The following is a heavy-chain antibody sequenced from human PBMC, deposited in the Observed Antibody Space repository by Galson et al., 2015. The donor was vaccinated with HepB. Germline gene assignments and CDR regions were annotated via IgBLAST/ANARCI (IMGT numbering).Heavy chain of an antibody. J-gene: IGHJ6*02. Sequence: SLRLSCAASEFTFTSYGFHWVRQAPGKGLEWVAFISSDGSHKYYADTVRGRFTIFRDNSKDTPDLQMNSLTTEDTAVYYCARGSNADHHHYYYGMDVWGQVTTVTVSS. V-gene: IGHV3-30-3*01. CDR1: EFTFTSYG. D-gene: IGHD2-8*01. CDR3: ARGSNADHHHYYYGMDV. CDR2: ISSDGSHK.